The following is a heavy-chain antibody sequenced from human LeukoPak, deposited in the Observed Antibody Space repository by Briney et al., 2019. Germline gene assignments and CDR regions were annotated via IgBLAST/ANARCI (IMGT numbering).Heavy chain of an antibody. D-gene: IGHD2-2*01. CDR1: GGTFSSYA. CDR3: ARDIVVVPAAIWADYYYYGMDV. Sequence: ASVKVSCKASGGTFSSYAISWARQAPGQGLEWMGGISAYNGNTNYAQKLQGRVTMTTDTSTSTAYMELRSLRSDDTAVYYCARDIVVVPAAIWADYYYYGMDVWGQGTTVTVSS. CDR2: ISAYNGNT. J-gene: IGHJ6*02. V-gene: IGHV1-18*01.